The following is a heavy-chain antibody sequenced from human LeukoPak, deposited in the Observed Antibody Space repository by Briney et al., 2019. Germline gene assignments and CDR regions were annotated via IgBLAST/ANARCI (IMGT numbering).Heavy chain of an antibody. CDR2: IYHSGST. CDR3: ARAPIAAAEYFQH. V-gene: IGHV4-59*12. J-gene: IGHJ1*01. Sequence: SETLSLTCTVSGGSISSYYWSWIRQPPGKGLEWIGEIYHSGSTNYNPSLKSRVTISVDKSKNQFSLKLSSVTAADTAVYYCARAPIAAAEYFQHWGQGTLVTVSS. CDR1: GGSISSYY. D-gene: IGHD6-13*01.